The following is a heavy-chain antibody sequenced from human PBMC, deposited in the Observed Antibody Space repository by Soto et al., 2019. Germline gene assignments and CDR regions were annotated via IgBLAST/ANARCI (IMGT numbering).Heavy chain of an antibody. CDR3: ARDRSSSSL. D-gene: IGHD6-6*01. Sequence: QAQLVQSGSEVKKPGASVKVSCKASGYTFTNYGISWVRQAPGQGLEWMGWISAYNRKTDYAQKFQGRVIMTTDTSTSTAYMSLRSLRSDDTAVYYCARDRSSSSLWGQGTLVTVSS. CDR2: ISAYNRKT. J-gene: IGHJ4*02. V-gene: IGHV1-18*01. CDR1: GYTFTNYG.